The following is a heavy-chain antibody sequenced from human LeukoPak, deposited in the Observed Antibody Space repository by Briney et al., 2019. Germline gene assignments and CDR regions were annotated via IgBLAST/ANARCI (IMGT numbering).Heavy chain of an antibody. Sequence: ASVKVSCKASRYTFTRYYMHWVRQAPGQGLEWMGWINPNSGGTNYAQKFQGRVTMTRDTSISTAYMELSRLRSDDTAVYYCARGQELESAFDIWGQGTMVTVSS. D-gene: IGHD1-1*01. CDR3: ARGQELESAFDI. J-gene: IGHJ3*02. V-gene: IGHV1-2*02. CDR1: RYTFTRYY. CDR2: INPNSGGT.